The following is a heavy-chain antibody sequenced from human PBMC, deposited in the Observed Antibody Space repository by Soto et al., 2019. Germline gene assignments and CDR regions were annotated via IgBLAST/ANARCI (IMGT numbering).Heavy chain of an antibody. V-gene: IGHV1-18*01. Sequence: QVQLVQSGAEVKKPGASVKVSCQTSGYTFSNYDINWVRQAPGQGLEWMGCISVYNEDKKYAQKFQGRVTMTTDTSTNTAYMDLRNLRSDATAVYYCARAFDYGDEREIDFWGQGTLVTVSS. D-gene: IGHD4-17*01. CDR2: ISVYNEDK. CDR1: GYTFSNYD. CDR3: ARAFDYGDEREIDF. J-gene: IGHJ4*02.